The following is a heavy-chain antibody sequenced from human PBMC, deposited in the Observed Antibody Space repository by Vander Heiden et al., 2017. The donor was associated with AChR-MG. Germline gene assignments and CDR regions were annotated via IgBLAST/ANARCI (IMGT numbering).Heavy chain of an antibody. V-gene: IGHV4-31*03. Sequence: QVQLQESGPGLVKPSQTLSLTCTVSGGSISSGTYYWTWIRQHPGKGLEWIGYIYDTGRTYYNPSLKSRVTISVDTSKNQFSLKLNSVTAADTAVYYCARSKKHYYMDVWGKGTTVTVSS. CDR3: ARSKKHYYMDV. CDR1: GGSISSGTYY. J-gene: IGHJ6*03. CDR2: IYDTGRT.